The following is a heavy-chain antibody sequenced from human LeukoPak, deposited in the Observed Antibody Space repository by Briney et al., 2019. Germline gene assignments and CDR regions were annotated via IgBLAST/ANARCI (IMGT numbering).Heavy chain of an antibody. CDR2: IIPIFGTA. Sequence: ASVKVSCKASGGTFSSYAISWVRQAPGQGLEWMGGIIPIFGTANYAQKFQGRVTITADESTSTAYMELSSLRSEDAAVYYCARVEVSSSPGYYFDYWGQGTLVTVSS. CDR1: GGTFSSYA. J-gene: IGHJ4*02. D-gene: IGHD5/OR15-5a*01. V-gene: IGHV1-69*13. CDR3: ARVEVSSSPGYYFDY.